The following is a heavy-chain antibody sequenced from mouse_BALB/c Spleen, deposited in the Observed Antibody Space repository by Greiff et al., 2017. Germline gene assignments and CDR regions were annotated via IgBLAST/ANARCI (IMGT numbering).Heavy chain of an antibody. CDR2: ISSGGSYT. CDR3: ARSLDGYDAMDY. V-gene: IGHV5-9-3*01. Sequence: EVQRVESGGGLVKPGGSLKLSCAASGFTFSSYAMSWVRQTPEKRLEWVATISSGGSYTYYPDSVKGRFTISRDNSKNTLYLQMSSLRSEDTAMYYCARSLDGYDAMDYWGQGTSVTVSS. D-gene: IGHD2-3*01. J-gene: IGHJ4*01. CDR1: GFTFSSYA.